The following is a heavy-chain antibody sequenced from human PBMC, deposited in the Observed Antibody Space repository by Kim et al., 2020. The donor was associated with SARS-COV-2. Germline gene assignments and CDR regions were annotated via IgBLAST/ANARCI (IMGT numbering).Heavy chain of an antibody. J-gene: IGHJ6*02. CDR1: GGSISSGGYY. V-gene: IGHV4-31*03. CDR2: IYYSGST. CDR3: AGGGTRSDYYYYGMDV. D-gene: IGHD2-15*01. Sequence: SETLSLTCTVSGGSISSGGYYWSWIRQHPGKGLEWIGYIYYSGSTYYNPSLKSRVTISVDTSKNQFSLKLSSVTAADTAVYYCAGGGTRSDYYYYGMDVWGQGTTVTVSS.